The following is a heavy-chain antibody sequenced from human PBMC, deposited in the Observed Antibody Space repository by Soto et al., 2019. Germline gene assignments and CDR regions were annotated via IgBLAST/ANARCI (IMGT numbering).Heavy chain of an antibody. J-gene: IGHJ6*02. D-gene: IGHD3-10*01. CDR1: GYTFTGYH. V-gene: IGHV1-2*04. Sequence: ASVKVSCKASGYTFTGYHMHWVRQAPGQGLEWMGWINPNSGGTNYAQKFQGWVTITRDTSISTAYMELSRLRSDDTAVYYCARDFRPRRFGELLRYYYYGMDVGGQGTTVTVSS. CDR3: ARDFRPRRFGELLRYYYYGMDV. CDR2: INPNSGGT.